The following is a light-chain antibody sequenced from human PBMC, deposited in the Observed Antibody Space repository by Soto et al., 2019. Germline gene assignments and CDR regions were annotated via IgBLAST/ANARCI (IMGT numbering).Light chain of an antibody. CDR2: RAF. CDR1: LSVSSD. J-gene: IGKJ4*01. CDR3: QQYNIWPLT. V-gene: IGKV3-15*01. Sequence: EIVMTQSPATLSLSPGERATLSCRASLSVSSDLAWYRQKPGQAPRLLIYRAFTRATGIPARFSGSGFGTDFTLTISSLQSEDFAVYYCQQYNIWPLTFGGGTKVEIK.